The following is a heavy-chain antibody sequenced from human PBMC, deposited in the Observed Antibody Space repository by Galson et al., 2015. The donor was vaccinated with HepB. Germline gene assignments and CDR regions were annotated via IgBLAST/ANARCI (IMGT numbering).Heavy chain of an antibody. CDR3: AFSLGYCSGGSCNGVRYFDY. Sequence: LSLTCAVYGGSFSGYYWSWIRQPPGKGLEWIGEINHSGSTNYNPSLKSRVTISVDTSKNQFSLKLSSVTAADTAVYYCAFSLGYCSGGSCNGVRYFDYWGQGTLVTVSS. CDR2: INHSGST. V-gene: IGHV4-34*01. D-gene: IGHD2-15*01. CDR1: GGSFSGYY. J-gene: IGHJ4*02.